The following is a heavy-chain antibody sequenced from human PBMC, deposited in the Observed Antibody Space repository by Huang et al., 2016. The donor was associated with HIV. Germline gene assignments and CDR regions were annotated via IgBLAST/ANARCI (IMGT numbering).Heavy chain of an antibody. CDR1: GFTFSNAW. D-gene: IGHD6-19*01. V-gene: IGHV3-15*01. Sequence: EVQLVESGGGLVKPGGSLRLSCAASGFTFSNAWMSWVRQAPGKGLGWVGRIKRKTDGGTTDYAAPVKGRFTISRDDSKNTLYLQMNSLKTEDTAVYYCTTESESSGWTMDHDAFDIWGQGTMVTVSS. CDR2: IKRKTDGGTT. CDR3: TTESESSGWTMDHDAFDI. J-gene: IGHJ3*02.